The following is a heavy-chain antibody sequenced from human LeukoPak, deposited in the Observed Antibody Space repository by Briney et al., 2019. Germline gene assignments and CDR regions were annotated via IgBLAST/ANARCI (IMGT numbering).Heavy chain of an antibody. CDR2: IYYSGST. D-gene: IGHD5-18*01. J-gene: IGHJ2*01. V-gene: IGHV4-59*01. CDR3: ARARHSPRYFDL. Sequence: SETLSLTCTVSGGSISSYYWSWIRQPPGKGLVWIGYIYYSGSTNYNPSLKSRVTISVDTSKNQFSLKLSSVTAADTAVYYCARARHSPRYFDLWGRGTLVTVSS. CDR1: GGSISSYY.